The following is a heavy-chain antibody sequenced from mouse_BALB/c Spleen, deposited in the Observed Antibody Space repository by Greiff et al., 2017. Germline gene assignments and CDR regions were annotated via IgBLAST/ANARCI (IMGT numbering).Heavy chain of an antibody. CDR3: ARADYGSSGAWFAY. V-gene: IGHV2-9*02. Sequence: VNVVESGPGLVAPSQSLSITCTVSGFSLTSYGVHWVRQPPGKGLEWLGVIWAGGSTNYNSALMSRLSISKDNSKSQVFLKMNSLQTDDTAMYYCARADYGSSGAWFAYWGQGTLVTVSA. CDR2: IWAGGST. D-gene: IGHD1-1*01. J-gene: IGHJ3*01. CDR1: GFSLTSYG.